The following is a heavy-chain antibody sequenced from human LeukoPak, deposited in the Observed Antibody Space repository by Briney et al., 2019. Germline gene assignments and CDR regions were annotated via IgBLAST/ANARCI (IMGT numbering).Heavy chain of an antibody. D-gene: IGHD3-3*01. CDR2: IYYSGST. V-gene: IGHV4-39*01. J-gene: IGHJ5*02. CDR1: GGSISSSSYY. Sequence: SETLSLTCTVSGGSISSSSYYWGWIRQPPGKGLEWIGSIYYSGSTYYNPSLKSRVTISVDTSKNQFSLRLSSVTAADTAVYYCARPTQLDYDFWSGYDWFDPWGQGTLVTVSS. CDR3: ARPTQLDYDFWSGYDWFDP.